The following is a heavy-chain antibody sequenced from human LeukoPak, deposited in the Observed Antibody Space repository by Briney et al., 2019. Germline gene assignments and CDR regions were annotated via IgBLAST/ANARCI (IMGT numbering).Heavy chain of an antibody. D-gene: IGHD2-8*02. CDR2: IYHSGTT. CDR3: ARHGKSLMAGGGYLLDPFDY. Sequence: SETLSLTCTVSGGSISSGGYYWSWIRQPPGKGLEWIGYIYHSGTTNSNPSLKSRVTISVDTSQKHFSLKLTSVTAADTAIYYCARHGKSLMAGGGYLLDPFDYWGQGTLVTVSS. CDR1: GGSISSGGYY. J-gene: IGHJ4*02. V-gene: IGHV4-61*03.